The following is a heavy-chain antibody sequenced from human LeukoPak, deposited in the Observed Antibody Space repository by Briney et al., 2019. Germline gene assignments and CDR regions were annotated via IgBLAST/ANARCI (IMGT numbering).Heavy chain of an antibody. CDR2: ISSSGSTI. CDR3: ARAVWSGFPYYFDY. V-gene: IGHV3-48*03. J-gene: IGHJ4*02. CDR1: GFTFSSYE. D-gene: IGHD3-3*01. Sequence: GGSLRLSCAASGFTFSSYEMNWVRQAPGKGLEWVSYISSSGSTIYYADSVKGRFTISRDNAKNSLYLQMNSLRAEDTAVYYCARAVWSGFPYYFDYWCQGTLVTVPS.